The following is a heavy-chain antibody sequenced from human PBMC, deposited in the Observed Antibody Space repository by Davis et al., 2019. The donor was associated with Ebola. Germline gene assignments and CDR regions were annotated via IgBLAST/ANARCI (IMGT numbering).Heavy chain of an antibody. CDR3: ARIWLYGMDV. CDR2: IYSGGST. Sequence: ETLSLTCAVSGGSISSSNWWSWVRQPPGKGLEWVSVIYSGGSTYYADSVKGRFTISRHNSKNTLYLQMNSLRAEDTAVYYCARIWLYGMDVWGQGTTVTVSS. D-gene: IGHD6-19*01. V-gene: IGHV3-53*04. CDR1: GGSISSSNW. J-gene: IGHJ6*02.